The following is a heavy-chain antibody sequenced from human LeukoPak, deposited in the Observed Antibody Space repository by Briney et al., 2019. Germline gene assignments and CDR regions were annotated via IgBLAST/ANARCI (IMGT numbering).Heavy chain of an antibody. Sequence: PSETLSLTCTVSGGSISSSNYYWRWIRQPPGKGLEWIGTIYYSGSTYYNPSLKSRVPLFVDTSKNQFSLKLSSVTAADTAVYYCARHPRGNWYFDLWGRGTLVTVSS. CDR2: IYYSGST. D-gene: IGHD3-10*01. CDR3: ARHPRGNWYFDL. CDR1: GGSISSSNYY. J-gene: IGHJ2*01. V-gene: IGHV4-39*01.